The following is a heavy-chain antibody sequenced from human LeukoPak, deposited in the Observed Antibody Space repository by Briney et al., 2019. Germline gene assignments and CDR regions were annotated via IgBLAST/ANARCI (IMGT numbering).Heavy chain of an antibody. J-gene: IGHJ2*01. CDR2: ISAYNGNT. D-gene: IGHD2-21*02. CDR1: GYTFTSYG. CDR3: ARDNDYCGGDCYSRSYWYFDL. V-gene: IGHV1-18*01. Sequence: ASVKVSCKASGYTFTSYGIIWVRQAPGQGLEWMGWISAYNGNTNYAQKLQGRVTMTTDTSTSTAYMELRSLRSDDTAVYYCARDNDYCGGDCYSRSYWYFDLWGRGTVVTVSS.